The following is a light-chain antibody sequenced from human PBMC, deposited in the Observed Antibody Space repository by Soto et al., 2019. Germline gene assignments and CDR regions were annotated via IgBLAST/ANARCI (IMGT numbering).Light chain of an antibody. J-gene: IGLJ1*01. CDR1: KNDIGVYDF. V-gene: IGLV2-8*01. CDR3: KSYAGSNTYV. Sequence: QSALTQPPSASGSPGQSVTISCTGTKNDIGVYDFVSWYQHHPGKAPRLIIYEVVQRPSGVPDRFSGSKSGNTASLTVSGLQAADEGHYFCKSYAGSNTYVFGSGTKLTVL. CDR2: EVV.